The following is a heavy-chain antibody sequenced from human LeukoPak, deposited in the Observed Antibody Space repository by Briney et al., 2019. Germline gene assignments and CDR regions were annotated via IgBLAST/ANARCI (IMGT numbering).Heavy chain of an antibody. V-gene: IGHV1-2*02. CDR1: GYTFTGYY. J-gene: IGHJ4*02. Sequence: ASVKVSCKASGYTFTGYYKHWERQAPGQGHEWMGWINPNSGGTNYAQKFQGRVTMTRDTSISTAYMELSRLRSDDTAVYYCARVGVVGRPYFDYWGQGTLVTVSS. CDR2: INPNSGGT. D-gene: IGHD2-15*01. CDR3: ARVGVVGRPYFDY.